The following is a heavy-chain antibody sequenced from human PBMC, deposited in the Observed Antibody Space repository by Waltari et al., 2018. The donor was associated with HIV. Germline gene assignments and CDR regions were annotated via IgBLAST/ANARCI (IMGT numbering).Heavy chain of an antibody. J-gene: IGHJ4*02. CDR1: GFSLSSTGLC. CDR3: ARVKYFYVSREYFFDY. V-gene: IGHV2-70*01. CDR2: IDWADDK. Sequence: QVTLRESGPALVTPTQTLTLTCTFPGFSLSSTGLCVSWIRQPPGKALEWLALIDWADDKYFSTALRSRLTISKDTTKNQVALTVTNLDPMDTATYYCARVKYFYVSREYFFDYWGQGILVTVSS. D-gene: IGHD3-10*02.